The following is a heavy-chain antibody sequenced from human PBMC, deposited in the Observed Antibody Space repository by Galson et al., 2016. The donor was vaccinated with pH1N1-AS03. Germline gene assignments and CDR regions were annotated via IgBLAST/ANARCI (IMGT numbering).Heavy chain of an antibody. D-gene: IGHD1-1*01. CDR1: GFTFDYFY. CDR3: ARNWSYFNL. J-gene: IGHJ4*02. Sequence: SLRLSCAASGFTFDYFYMSWIRQAPGKGLEWISFISTAGITTHYADSVKGRFTISRDNANNSLYLEMTSLRPEDTAIYYCARNWSYFNLWGQGVLVTVSS. CDR2: ISTAGITT. V-gene: IGHV3-11*01.